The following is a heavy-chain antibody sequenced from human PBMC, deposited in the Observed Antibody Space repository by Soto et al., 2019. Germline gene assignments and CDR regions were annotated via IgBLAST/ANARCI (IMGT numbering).Heavy chain of an antibody. Sequence: EVQLLESGGGLVQPGGSLRLSCALSGFTFSTYDMSYAMRWVRQAPGKGLECVSTLSDSTYYADSVKGLFTISTDNYKSTLFLQLNSLRAEDTAVYYCARSLGPGIHYFNYGGPGTLFTLSS. CDR3: ARSLGPGIHYFNY. CDR1: GFTFSTYDMSYA. CDR2: LSDST. V-gene: IGHV3-23*01. D-gene: IGHD3-16*01. J-gene: IGHJ4*02.